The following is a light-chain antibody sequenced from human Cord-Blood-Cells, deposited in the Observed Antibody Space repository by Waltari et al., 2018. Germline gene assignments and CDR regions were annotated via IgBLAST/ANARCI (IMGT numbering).Light chain of an antibody. CDR2: QDS. Sequence: SSELTQPPSVSVSPGQTASITCSGDKLGDKYACWYQQTPGQSPVLVIYQDSKRPSGIPERFSGSNSGNTATLTISGTQAMDEADYYCQAWDSSTAVFGGGTKLTVL. CDR3: QAWDSSTAV. V-gene: IGLV3-1*01. CDR1: KLGDKY. J-gene: IGLJ3*02.